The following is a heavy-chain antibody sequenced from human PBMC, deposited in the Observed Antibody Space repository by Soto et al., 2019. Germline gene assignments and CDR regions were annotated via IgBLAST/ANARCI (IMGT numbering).Heavy chain of an antibody. D-gene: IGHD5-12*01. V-gene: IGHV3-23*01. CDR1: GFTFNSYA. CDR2: ISGSGGST. CDR3: ANGRPISGYDY. J-gene: IGHJ4*02. Sequence: GGSLRLSCAASGFTFNSYAMSWVRQAPGKGLEWVSSISGSGGSTYYADSVKGRFTISRDDSKNTLYLQMNSLRAEDTAVYYCANGRPISGYDYWGQGPLVTVSS.